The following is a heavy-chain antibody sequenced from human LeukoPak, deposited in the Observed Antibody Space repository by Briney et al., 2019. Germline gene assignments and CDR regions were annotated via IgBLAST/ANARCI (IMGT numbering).Heavy chain of an antibody. D-gene: IGHD3-3*01. CDR1: GFTFSNYA. CDR2: MSYDGSDE. V-gene: IGHV3-30-3*01. CDR3: ARDSFGVDF. J-gene: IGHJ4*02. Sequence: PGGSPRLSCAASGFTFSNYAMYWVRQAPGKGLEWVASMSYDGSDEYYADSVKGRFTISRVNSQNTLYLQMNSLRSEDTAVYYCARDSFGVDFWGQGTLVTVSS.